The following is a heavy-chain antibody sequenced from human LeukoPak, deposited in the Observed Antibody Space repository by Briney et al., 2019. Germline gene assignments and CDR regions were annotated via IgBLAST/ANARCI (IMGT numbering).Heavy chain of an antibody. CDR3: VRVPTSVDTYYMDV. CDR2: FYSGGST. Sequence: SETLSLTCTVSGGSISSGTYYWTWLRQPAGKGLEWIGRFYSGGSTNYNPSLRSRVTISLDTSKNQFSLKMSSVTAADTAVYYCVRVPTSVDTYYMDVWGKGTTVTVSS. CDR1: GGSISSGTYY. J-gene: IGHJ6*03. V-gene: IGHV4-61*02.